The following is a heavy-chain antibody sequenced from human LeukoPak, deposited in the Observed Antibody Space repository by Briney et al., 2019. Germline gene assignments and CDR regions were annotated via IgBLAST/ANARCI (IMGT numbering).Heavy chain of an antibody. V-gene: IGHV1-2*02. J-gene: IGHJ3*02. CDR3: ASRLQNYYDSSGYYVDAFDI. D-gene: IGHD3-22*01. Sequence: ASVKVSCKASGYTFTGYYMHWVRQAPGQGLEWMGWINANSGDTNYAQKFQGRVTMTRDTSISAVYMELSRLTSDDTAVYYCASRLQNYYDSSGYYVDAFDIWGQGTMVTVSS. CDR2: INANSGDT. CDR1: GYTFTGYY.